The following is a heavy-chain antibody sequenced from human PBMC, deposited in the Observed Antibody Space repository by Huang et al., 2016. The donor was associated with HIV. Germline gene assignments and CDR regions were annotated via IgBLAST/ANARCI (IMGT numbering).Heavy chain of an antibody. V-gene: IGHV3-21*01. D-gene: IGHD6-13*01. CDR2: ISPSSSFI. Sequence: EVQLVESGGGLVKPGGSLRLSCAASGFSLDSYNMYWVRQTPGKGVQVVSSISPSSSFIDYADSVKGRFSISRDNAKNSLYLQMNNLRGEDTAVYYCARDRGQQLSPFDSWGQGTLVTVSS. CDR3: ARDRGQQLSPFDS. CDR1: GFSLDSYN. J-gene: IGHJ4*02.